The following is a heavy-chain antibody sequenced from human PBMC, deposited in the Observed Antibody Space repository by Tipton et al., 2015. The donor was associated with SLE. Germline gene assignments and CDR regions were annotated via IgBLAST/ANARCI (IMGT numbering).Heavy chain of an antibody. J-gene: IGHJ3*01. V-gene: IGHV4-31*03. D-gene: IGHD3-16*01. Sequence: TLSLTCTVSGHSLESGGTHWTWIRRHPGRGLEWIGDIYYTGSTTYNPALYSRISISIDTSKSEFSLQLSAVTAADTAVYYCARHIWGGYDAFDVWGHGTLVTVSS. CDR1: GHSLESGGTH. CDR3: ARHIWGGYDAFDV. CDR2: IYYTGST.